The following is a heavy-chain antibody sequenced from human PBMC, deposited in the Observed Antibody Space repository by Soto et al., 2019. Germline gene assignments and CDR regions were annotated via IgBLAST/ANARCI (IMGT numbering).Heavy chain of an antibody. D-gene: IGHD3-3*01. CDR2: IYYSGST. J-gene: IGHJ3*02. Sequence: QEQLQESGPGLVKPSQTLSLTCTVSGGSISSGGYYWSWIRQHPGKGLEWIGYIYYSGSTYYNPSLKSRVTISVDTSKNQFCLTLSSVTAGGTAGYFWSRYLSWFYDFCIWGQVKMVT. CDR3: SRYLSWFYDFCI. V-gene: IGHV4-31*03. CDR1: GGSISSGGYY.